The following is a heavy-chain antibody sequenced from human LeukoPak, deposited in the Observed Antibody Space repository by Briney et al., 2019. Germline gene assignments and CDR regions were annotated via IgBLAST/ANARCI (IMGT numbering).Heavy chain of an antibody. J-gene: IGHJ5*02. CDR1: GYIFTDYY. CDR3: AKTVVTRLVRAWVDP. CDR2: INPDTGAT. D-gene: IGHD2-8*02. V-gene: IGHV1-2*02. Sequence: ASVKVSCKAFGYIFTDYYIHWVRQVPGQGLEYIGWINPDTGATEYAETFQGRVTMNRDTSISTVYLEMSGLRSDDTTVYFCAKTVVTRLVRAWVDPWGQGTLVTVSS.